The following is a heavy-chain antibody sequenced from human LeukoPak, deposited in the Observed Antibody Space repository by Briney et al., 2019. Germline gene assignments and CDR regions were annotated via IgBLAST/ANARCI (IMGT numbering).Heavy chain of an antibody. CDR2: IGDTT. CDR3: VKRGEEGS. D-gene: IGHD4-17*01. V-gene: IGHV3-23*01. J-gene: IGHJ5*02. Sequence: GGSLRLSCAASGFTFIRFSMTWVRQAPGKGLEWVSSIGDTTYYADSVKGRFIISRDNSKNTLYLQMNSLRADDTAVYYCVKRGEEGSWGQGTLVIVS. CDR1: GFTFIRFS.